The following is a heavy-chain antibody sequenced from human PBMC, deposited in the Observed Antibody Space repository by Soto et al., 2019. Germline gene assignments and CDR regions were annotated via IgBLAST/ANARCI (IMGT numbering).Heavy chain of an antibody. D-gene: IGHD2-15*01. J-gene: IGHJ6*02. CDR2: IWYDGNNK. CDR1: GFTFSTYV. CDR3: ARGDIVVVVAAQNRYGVDV. Sequence: GGSLRLSCAASGFTFSTYVMHWVRQAPGKGLEWVAVIWYDGNNKYYADSVKGRFSISRDNSKNTLYLQMNSLRAEDTAVYYCARGDIVVVVAAQNRYGVDVWGQGTTVTVSS. V-gene: IGHV3-33*01.